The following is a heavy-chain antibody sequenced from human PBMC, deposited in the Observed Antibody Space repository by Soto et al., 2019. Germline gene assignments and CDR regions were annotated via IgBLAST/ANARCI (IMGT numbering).Heavy chain of an antibody. CDR3: ATGRIQLWFRIYYFDY. D-gene: IGHD5-18*01. V-gene: IGHV4-34*01. CDR2: INHSGST. J-gene: IGHJ4*02. CDR1: GGSFSGYY. Sequence: SETLSLTCAVYGGSFSGYYWSWIRQPPGKGLEWIGEINHSGSTNYNPSLKSRVTISVDTSKNQFSLKLSSVTAADTAVYYCATGRIQLWFRIYYFDYWGQGTLATVSS.